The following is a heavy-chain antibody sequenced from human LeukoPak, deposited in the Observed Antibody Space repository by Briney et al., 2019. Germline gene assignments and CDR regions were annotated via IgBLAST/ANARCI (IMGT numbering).Heavy chain of an antibody. V-gene: IGHV3-21*06. Sequence: GGSLRLSCAASGFTFSSYAMNWVRQAPGKGLEWVAYISFSSSFSYYIDSVEGRFIISRDNAKNSLYLQMNNLRVEDTAVYYCAGPSGYYALDVFDVWGQGTMVAVSS. CDR1: GFTFSSYA. J-gene: IGHJ3*01. CDR3: AGPSGYYALDVFDV. D-gene: IGHD5-12*01. CDR2: ISFSSSFS.